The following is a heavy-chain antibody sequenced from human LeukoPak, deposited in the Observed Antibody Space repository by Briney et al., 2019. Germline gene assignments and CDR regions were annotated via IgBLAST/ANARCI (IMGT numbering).Heavy chain of an antibody. J-gene: IGHJ4*02. CDR3: TSWGKGIVVVPAAITPLGRSSKTDPIVGATKGSY. CDR2: IRSKAYGGTT. Sequence: SGRSLRLSCTASGFTFGDYAMSWVRQAPGKGLEWVGFIRSKAYGGTTEYAASVKGRFTISRDDSKSIAYPQMNSLKTEDTAVYYCTSWGKGIVVVPAAITPLGRSSKTDPIVGATKGSYWGQGTLVTVSS. D-gene: IGHD2-2*01. V-gene: IGHV3-49*04. CDR1: GFTFGDYA.